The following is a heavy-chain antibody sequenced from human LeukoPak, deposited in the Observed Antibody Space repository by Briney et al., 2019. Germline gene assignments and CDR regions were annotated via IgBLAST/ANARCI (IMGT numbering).Heavy chain of an antibody. CDR1: GFSFSRYW. J-gene: IGHJ4*02. CDR3: ARDEALGGSWTALPDY. Sequence: GGSLRLSCAASGFSFSRYWMTWVRQAPGKGLEWVSYISSSSSTIYYADSVKGRFTISRDNAKNSLYLQMNSLRAEDTAVYYCARDEALGGSWTALPDYWGQGTLVTVSS. V-gene: IGHV3-48*04. D-gene: IGHD2-15*01. CDR2: ISSSSSTI.